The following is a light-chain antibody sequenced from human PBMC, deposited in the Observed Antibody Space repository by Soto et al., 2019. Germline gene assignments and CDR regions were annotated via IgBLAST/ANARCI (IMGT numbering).Light chain of an antibody. J-gene: IGKJ1*01. CDR1: QSVSSSY. V-gene: IGKV3-20*01. CDR3: QQSYNSPQT. Sequence: EIVLTQSPGTLSLSPGERATLSCRASQSVSSSYLAWYQQKPGQAPRLLIYGASSRATGIPDRFSGSGSGTDFTLTISSLQPEDFATYSCQQSYNSPQTSGRGTKADIK. CDR2: GAS.